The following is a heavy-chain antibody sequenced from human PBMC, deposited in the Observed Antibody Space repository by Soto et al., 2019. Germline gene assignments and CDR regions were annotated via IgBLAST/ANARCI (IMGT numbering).Heavy chain of an antibody. CDR2: MNPDSGNT. CDR3: ARALYDYGGKRPFDY. Sequence: QVQLVQSGAEVKEPGASVKVSCKASGYTFTNHDINWVRQATGQGLEWMGWMNPDSGNTGYAQEFQGRLSMTTNTSINTAYMELSSLRSEDTAIYYCARALYDYGGKRPFDYWGQGALVTVSS. CDR1: GYTFTNHD. V-gene: IGHV1-8*01. D-gene: IGHD4-17*01. J-gene: IGHJ4*02.